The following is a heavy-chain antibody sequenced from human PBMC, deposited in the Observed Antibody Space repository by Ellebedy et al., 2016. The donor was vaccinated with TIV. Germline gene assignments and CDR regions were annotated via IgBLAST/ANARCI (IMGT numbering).Heavy chain of an antibody. Sequence: SETLSLTXTVSSGPISSSTYYWGWIRQPPGMGLEWIGSIYYGVTTDYNPSLKSRATISVDTSKNQFSLKLSSVTAADTAVYYCVRRIGARPPDYWGQGTLVTVSS. V-gene: IGHV4-39*01. D-gene: IGHD3-16*01. CDR1: SGPISSSTYY. CDR3: VRRIGARPPDY. J-gene: IGHJ4*02. CDR2: IYYGVTT.